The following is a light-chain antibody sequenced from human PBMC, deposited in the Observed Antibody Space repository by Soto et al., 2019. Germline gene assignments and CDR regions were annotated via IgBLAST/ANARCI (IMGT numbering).Light chain of an antibody. CDR3: LKYTKDAPGT. CDR2: YAS. CDR1: QDISQY. J-gene: IGKJ1*01. Sequence: DIQMTQSPSSLSASVGDRVTLTCRASQDISQYLAWYQQRPGKVPKLLIYYASTLQSGVLSRFSGSGSGTEFTLTISSLQPEDVATYYCLKYTKDAPGTFGQGTKVDIK. V-gene: IGKV1-27*01.